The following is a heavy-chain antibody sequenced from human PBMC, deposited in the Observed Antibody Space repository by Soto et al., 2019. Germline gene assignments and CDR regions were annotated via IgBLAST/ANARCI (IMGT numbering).Heavy chain of an antibody. J-gene: IGHJ4*02. D-gene: IGHD1-1*01. CDR2: ISSDGTTT. V-gene: IGHV3-74*01. CDR3: ARGLRDAYNPTDY. Sequence: GGSLRLSCVASEFTFTHYWMHWVRQAPGKGLVWVSRISSDGTTTNYADSVKGRFTISRDNAKNTLYLQMNSLRAEDTAVYYCARGLRDAYNPTDYRGPGALATRSS. CDR1: EFTFTHYW.